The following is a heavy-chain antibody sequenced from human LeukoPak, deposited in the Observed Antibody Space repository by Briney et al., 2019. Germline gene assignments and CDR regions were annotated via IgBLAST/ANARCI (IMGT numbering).Heavy chain of an antibody. Sequence: GGSLRLSCAASGFTFSSYAMHWVRQAPGKGLEWVAVISYDGSNKYYADSVKGRFTISRDNSKNTLYLQMNSLRAEDTAVYYCARARTMYSSGWYQVVNFDYWGQGTLVTVSS. V-gene: IGHV3-30*07. J-gene: IGHJ4*02. D-gene: IGHD6-19*01. CDR1: GFTFSSYA. CDR3: ARARTMYSSGWYQVVNFDY. CDR2: ISYDGSNK.